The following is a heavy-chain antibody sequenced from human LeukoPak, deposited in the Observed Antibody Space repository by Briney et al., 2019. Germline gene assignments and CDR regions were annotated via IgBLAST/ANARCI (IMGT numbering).Heavy chain of an antibody. CDR2: VSGSGSST. D-gene: IGHD2-15*01. J-gene: IGHJ4*02. CDR3: AKGVSAVVPHALDS. V-gene: IGHV3-23*01. CDR1: GFTFSNAW. Sequence: PGGSLRLSCVASGFTFSNAWMNWVRQAPGKGLEWVSAVSGSGSSTYYADSVKGRFTISRDNSKNTLYLQMNSLRAEDTAVYYCAKGVSAVVPHALDSWGQGTLVTVSS.